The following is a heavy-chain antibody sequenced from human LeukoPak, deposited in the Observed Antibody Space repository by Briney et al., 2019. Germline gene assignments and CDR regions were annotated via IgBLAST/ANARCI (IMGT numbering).Heavy chain of an antibody. CDR1: GYSFTSCW. J-gene: IGHJ4*02. CDR3: ARSGGNSEGYFDY. D-gene: IGHD4-23*01. V-gene: IGHV5-51*01. CDR2: IYPGASET. Sequence: GAYLKISSKGFGYSFTSCWFGWLRQMPGKGLEGLGIIYPGASETRYSPSFKGQVTISADKSNSTAYLQWSSLKASDTAMYYCARSGGNSEGYFDYWGQGTLVTVSS.